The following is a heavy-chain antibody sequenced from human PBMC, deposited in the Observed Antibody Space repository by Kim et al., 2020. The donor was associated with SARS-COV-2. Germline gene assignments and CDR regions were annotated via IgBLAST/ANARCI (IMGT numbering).Heavy chain of an antibody. D-gene: IGHD3-22*01. CDR1: GYTFTGHY. V-gene: IGHV1-2*06. J-gene: IGHJ4*02. CDR3: AVGVRQGSSGYPPDY. CDR2: INPNSGGT. Sequence: ASVKVSCKASGYTFTGHYMHWVRQAPGQGLEWMGRINPNSGGTNYAQKFQGRVTMTRDTSISTAYMELSRLRSDDTAVYYCAVGVRQGSSGYPPDYWGQGTLVTVSS.